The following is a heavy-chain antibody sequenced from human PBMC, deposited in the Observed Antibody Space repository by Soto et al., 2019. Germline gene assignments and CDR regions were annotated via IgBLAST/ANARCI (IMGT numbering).Heavy chain of an antibody. D-gene: IGHD6-13*01. CDR1: GFTFSSYS. Sequence: GGSLRLSCAASGFTFSSYSMNWVRQAPGKGLEWVSYISSSSSTIYYADSVKGRFTISRDNAKNSLHLQMNSLRDEDTAVYYCARDSLQWVAAADYYFDYWGQGTLVTVSS. J-gene: IGHJ4*02. V-gene: IGHV3-48*02. CDR3: ARDSLQWVAAADYYFDY. CDR2: ISSSSSTI.